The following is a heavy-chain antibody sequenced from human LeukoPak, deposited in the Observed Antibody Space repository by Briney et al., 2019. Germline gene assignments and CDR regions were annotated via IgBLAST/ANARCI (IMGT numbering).Heavy chain of an antibody. Sequence: SETLSLTSTVSGGSISSHYWSWIRQPAGKGLEWIGRIYTSGSTNYNPSLKSRVTMSVDTSKNQFSLKLSSVTAADTAVYYCATDQPDYYDSSGYYFTAFDPWGQGTLVTVSS. V-gene: IGHV4-4*07. CDR3: ATDQPDYYDSSGYYFTAFDP. CDR1: GGSISSHY. J-gene: IGHJ5*02. CDR2: IYTSGST. D-gene: IGHD3-22*01.